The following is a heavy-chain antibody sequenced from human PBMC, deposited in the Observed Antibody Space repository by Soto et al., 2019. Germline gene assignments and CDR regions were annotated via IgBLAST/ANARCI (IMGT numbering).Heavy chain of an antibody. D-gene: IGHD6-13*01. CDR2: IYPGDSDT. CDR3: AVDVSTAYSSSWYGNYYYGMDV. J-gene: IGHJ6*02. Sequence: PGESLKISCKGSGYSFTSYWIGWVRQMPGKGLEWMGIIYPGDSDTRYSPSFQGQVTISADKSISTAYLQWSSLKASDTAMYYCAVDVSTAYSSSWYGNYYYGMDVWGQGTTVTVSS. V-gene: IGHV5-51*01. CDR1: GYSFTSYW.